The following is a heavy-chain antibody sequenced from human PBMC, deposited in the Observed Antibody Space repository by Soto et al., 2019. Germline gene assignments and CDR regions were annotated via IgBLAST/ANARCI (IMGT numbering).Heavy chain of an antibody. J-gene: IGHJ4*02. CDR2: INHSGTT. CDR3: ARGGMNPHHGDYALDY. CDR1: GGSFSGYY. D-gene: IGHD4-17*01. V-gene: IGHV4-34*01. Sequence: VQLQQWGAGLLKPSETLSITCAVYGGSFSGYYWSWIRQPPGKGLEWIGEINHSGTTHSNPSLQSRFTMSVDTSKNQFSLKVNSVSAADTAVYYCARGGMNPHHGDYALDYWGQGTLVTVSS.